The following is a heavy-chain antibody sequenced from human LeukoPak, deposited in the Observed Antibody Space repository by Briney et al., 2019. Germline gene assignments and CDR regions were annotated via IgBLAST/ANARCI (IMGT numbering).Heavy chain of an antibody. CDR3: ARVNGSGSYSRYFDY. J-gene: IGHJ4*02. Sequence: GASVKVSCKASGGTFSSYAISWVRQAPGQGLEWMGGIIPIFGTANYAQKFQGRVTITADESTSTAYMELSSLRSEDTAVYYCARVNGSGSYSRYFDYWGQGTLVTVSS. V-gene: IGHV1-69*13. D-gene: IGHD3-10*01. CDR2: IIPIFGTA. CDR1: GGTFSSYA.